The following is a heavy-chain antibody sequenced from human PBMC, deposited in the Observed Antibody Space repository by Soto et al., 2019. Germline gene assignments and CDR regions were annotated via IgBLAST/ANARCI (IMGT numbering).Heavy chain of an antibody. V-gene: IGHV4-34*01. CDR2: INHSGST. Sequence: SETLSLTCAVYGGSFSGYYWSWIRQPPGKGLEWIGEINHSGSTNYNPSLKSRVTISVDTSKNQFSLKLSSVTAADTAVYYCARELSIAARRGGFDYWGQGTLVTVSS. CDR3: ARELSIAARRGGFDY. J-gene: IGHJ4*02. D-gene: IGHD6-6*01. CDR1: GGSFSGYY.